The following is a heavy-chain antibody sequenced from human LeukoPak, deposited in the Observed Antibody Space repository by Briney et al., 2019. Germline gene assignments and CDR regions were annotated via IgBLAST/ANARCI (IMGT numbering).Heavy chain of an antibody. Sequence: GGSLRLSRAASGFTFSSYAMHWVRQAPGKGLEWVAVISYDGSNKYYADSVKGRFTISRDNSKNTLYLQMTSLGAEDTAVYYCARGPLTYCSITSCSFDYWGQGTLVTVSS. V-gene: IGHV3-30*04. CDR3: ARGPLTYCSITSCSFDY. D-gene: IGHD2-2*01. J-gene: IGHJ4*02. CDR2: ISYDGSNK. CDR1: GFTFSSYA.